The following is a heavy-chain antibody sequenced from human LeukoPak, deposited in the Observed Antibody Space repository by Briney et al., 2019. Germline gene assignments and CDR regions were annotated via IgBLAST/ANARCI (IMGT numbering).Heavy chain of an antibody. CDR3: AKEGNDFWSGYTL. D-gene: IGHD3-3*01. CDR2: ISSSGSTI. CDR1: GFTFSDYY. J-gene: IGHJ4*02. Sequence: GGSLRLSCAASGFTFSDYYMSWIRQAPGKGLEWVSYISSSGSTIYYADSVKGRFTISRDNSKNTLYLQMNSLRAEDTAVYYCAKEGNDFWSGYTLWGQGTLVTVSS. V-gene: IGHV3-11*01.